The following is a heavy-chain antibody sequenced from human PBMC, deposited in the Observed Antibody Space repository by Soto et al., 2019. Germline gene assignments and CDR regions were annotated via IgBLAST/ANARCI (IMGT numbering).Heavy chain of an antibody. CDR3: ARYIYENDFDY. D-gene: IGHD5-12*01. V-gene: IGHV1-3*04. Sequence: QVQLVQSGAEVKKPWASVKVSCKASGYAFITYALHWVRQAPGQRLEWMGWITTGNGNTKYSQTFRDRVTITRDTSASTAYMELTSLTSEDTAVYYCARYIYENDFDYWGQGTLVTVSS. J-gene: IGHJ4*02. CDR2: ITTGNGNT. CDR1: GYAFITYA.